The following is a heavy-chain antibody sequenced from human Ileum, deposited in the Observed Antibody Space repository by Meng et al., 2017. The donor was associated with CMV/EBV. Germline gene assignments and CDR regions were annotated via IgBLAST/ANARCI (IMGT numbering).Heavy chain of an antibody. CDR2: IKEDGSQK. D-gene: IGHD1-26*01. CDR3: ARDIPYSGNYEFEY. J-gene: IGHJ4*02. CDR1: GFTFSTYW. V-gene: IGHV3-7*01. Sequence: SGAASGFTFSTYWMNWVRQAPGKGLEWVATIKEDGSQKYYVDSVKGRFTISRDNAKNALYLQRNSLRGEDTAVYYCARDIPYSGNYEFEYWGQGTLVTVSS.